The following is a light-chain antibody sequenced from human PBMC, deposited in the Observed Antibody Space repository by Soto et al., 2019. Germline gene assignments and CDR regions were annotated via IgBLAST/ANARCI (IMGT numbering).Light chain of an antibody. CDR2: DDS. Sequence: SYELTQPPSVSVAPGQTARITCGGNNIESKSVHWYQQRPGQAPVLVVHDDSDRPSGIPERISGSNSGNTATLTISRVEAGDEAEYYCQVWDGRSDHVIFGGGTKLTVL. CDR1: NIESKS. J-gene: IGLJ2*01. V-gene: IGLV3-21*02. CDR3: QVWDGRSDHVI.